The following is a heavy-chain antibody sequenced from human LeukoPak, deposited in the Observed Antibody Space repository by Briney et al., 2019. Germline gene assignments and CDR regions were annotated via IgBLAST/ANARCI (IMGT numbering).Heavy chain of an antibody. D-gene: IGHD6-19*01. CDR2: IIPILGIA. J-gene: IGHJ4*02. CDR3: ARGYSSGLPDY. Sequence: GASVKVSCKASGGTFSSYAISWVRQAPGQGLEWMGRIIPILGIANYAQKFQGRVTITADKSTSTAYMELSGLRSEDTAVYYCARGYSSGLPDYWGQGTLVTVSS. V-gene: IGHV1-69*04. CDR1: GGTFSSYA.